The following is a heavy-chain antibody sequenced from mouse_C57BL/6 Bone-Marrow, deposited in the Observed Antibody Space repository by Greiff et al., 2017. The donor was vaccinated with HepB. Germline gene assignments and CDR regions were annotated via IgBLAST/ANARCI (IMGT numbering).Heavy chain of an antibody. CDR3: ARHQDYDAY. CDR2: ISNGGGST. D-gene: IGHD2-4*01. CDR1: GFTFSDYY. J-gene: IGHJ3*01. Sequence: EVKLMESGGGLVQPGGSLKLSCAASGFTFSDYYMYWVRQTPEKRLEWVAYISNGGGSTYYPDTVKGRFTISRDNAKNTLYLQMSRLKSEDTAMYYCARHQDYDAYWGQGTLVTVSA. V-gene: IGHV5-12*01.